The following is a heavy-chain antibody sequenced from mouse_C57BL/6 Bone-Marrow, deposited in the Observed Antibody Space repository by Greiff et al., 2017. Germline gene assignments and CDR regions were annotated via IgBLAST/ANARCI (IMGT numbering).Heavy chain of an antibody. V-gene: IGHV1-78*01. D-gene: IGHD1-1*01. J-gene: IGHJ2*01. CDR1: GYTFTDHT. CDR3: ASPHYYGSPFDY. Sequence: VQRVESDAELVKPGASVKISCKVSGYTFTDHTIHWMKQRPEQGLEWIGYIYPRDGSTKYNEKFKGKATLTADKSSSTAYMQLNSLTSEDSAVYFCASPHYYGSPFDYWGQGTTLTVSS. CDR2: IYPRDGST.